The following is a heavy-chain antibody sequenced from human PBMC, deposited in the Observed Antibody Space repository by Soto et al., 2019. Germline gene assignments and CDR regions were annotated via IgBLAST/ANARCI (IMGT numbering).Heavy chain of an antibody. CDR3: ARGPSGDKVDS. J-gene: IGHJ4*02. Sequence: PSETLSLTCTVSGGSISSGGYYWSWIRQHPGKGLEWIGYIYYSGSTYYNPSLKSRVTISVDTSKNQLSLTLSSVSAADTAVYYCARGPSGDKVDSWGQGTLVTVSS. D-gene: IGHD7-27*01. CDR1: GGSISSGGYY. V-gene: IGHV4-31*03. CDR2: IYYSGST.